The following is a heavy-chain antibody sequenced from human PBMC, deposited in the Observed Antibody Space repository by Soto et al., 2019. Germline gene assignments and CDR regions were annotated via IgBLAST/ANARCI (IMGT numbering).Heavy chain of an antibody. J-gene: IGHJ6*02. Sequence: QVQLQESGPGLVKPSQTLSLTCTVSGGSISSGDYYWSWIRQPPGKGLEWIGYIYYSGSTYYNPSLKSRVNXXVXPXXVQLPLKLSSVTGADTAVYYWAREQRGYYYYGMDVWGQGTTDPVSS. CDR3: AREQRGYYYYGMDV. CDR1: GGSISSGDYY. V-gene: IGHV4-30-4*01. D-gene: IGHD1-1*01. CDR2: IYYSGST.